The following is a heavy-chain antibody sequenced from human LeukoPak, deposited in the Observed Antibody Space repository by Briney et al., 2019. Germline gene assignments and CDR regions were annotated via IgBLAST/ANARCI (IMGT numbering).Heavy chain of an antibody. CDR2: ISSSSSYI. CDR1: GFTFGREW. Sequence: PGGSLRLSCAASGFTFGREWMHWVRQAPGKGLEWVSSISSSSSYIYYADSVKGRFTISRDNAKNSLYLQMNSLRAEDTAVYYCARGSGSSWGGFDYWGQGTLVTVSS. V-gene: IGHV3-21*01. CDR3: ARGSGSSWGGFDY. D-gene: IGHD1-26*01. J-gene: IGHJ4*02.